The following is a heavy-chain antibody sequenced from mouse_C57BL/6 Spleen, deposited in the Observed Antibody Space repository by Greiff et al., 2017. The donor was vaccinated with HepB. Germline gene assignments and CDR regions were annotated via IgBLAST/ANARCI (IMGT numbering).Heavy chain of an antibody. D-gene: IGHD1-1*01. V-gene: IGHV5-6*01. CDR2: ISSGGSYT. Sequence: EVQVVESGGDLVKPGGSLKLSCAASGFTFSSYGMSWVRQTPDKRLEWVATISSGGSYTYYPDSVKGRFTISRDNAKNTLYLQMSSLKSEDTAMYYCRTTVVATDFDVWGTGTTVTVSS. CDR1: GFTFSSYG. CDR3: RTTVVATDFDV. J-gene: IGHJ1*03.